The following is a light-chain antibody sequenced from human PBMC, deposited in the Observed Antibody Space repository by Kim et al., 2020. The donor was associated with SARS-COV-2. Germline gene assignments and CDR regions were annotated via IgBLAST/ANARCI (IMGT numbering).Light chain of an antibody. J-gene: IGKJ4*01. CDR3: QQYNNYPT. Sequence: SASVGDRVTITCRASESISSWLAWYQQKPGHATKVLIYEASNLETGVPSRFSGSGSGTEFTLTISSLQPDDFATYYCQQYNNYPTFGGGTKVDIK. CDR2: EAS. V-gene: IGKV1-5*03. CDR1: ESISSW.